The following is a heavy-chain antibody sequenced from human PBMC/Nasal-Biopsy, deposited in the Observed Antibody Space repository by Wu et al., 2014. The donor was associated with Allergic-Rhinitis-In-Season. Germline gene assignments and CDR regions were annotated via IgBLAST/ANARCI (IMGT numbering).Heavy chain of an antibody. D-gene: IGHD3-22*01. V-gene: IGHV1-18*04. CDR1: GDTFASNG. CDR2: INSYSGDT. CDR3: ATLDSSRRYYLTDL. Sequence: VKVSCKPSGDTFASNGISWVRQAPGQGLEWMGWINSYSGDTDYAQNFQGRVTMTIDTSTTTAFLELRSLRSDDTAVYFCATLDSSRRYYLTDLWGQGTLVTVSS. J-gene: IGHJ4*02.